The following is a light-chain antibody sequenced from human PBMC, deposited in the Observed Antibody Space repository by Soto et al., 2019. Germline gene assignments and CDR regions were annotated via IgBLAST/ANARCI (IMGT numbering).Light chain of an antibody. V-gene: IGKV4-1*01. Sequence: DIVMTQSPDSLGVSLGERATINCKSSQSILYSANNKNYLAWYQQKPGQPPKLLIYWASTRESGVPDRFSGSGSGTDFTLTISSLQAEDVAVYYCQQYFTSPPYTFGQGTKLEIK. CDR3: QQYFTSPPYT. CDR1: QSILYSANNKNY. CDR2: WAS. J-gene: IGKJ2*01.